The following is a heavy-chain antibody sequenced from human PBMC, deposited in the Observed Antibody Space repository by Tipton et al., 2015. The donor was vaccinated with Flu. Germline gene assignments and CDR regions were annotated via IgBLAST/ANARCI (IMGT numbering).Heavy chain of an antibody. Sequence: RSLRLSCAASGFTFSNFAMHWVRQAPGKGLEWVAGIWYDGSNKYYADSVKGRFTISRDNSKNTLYLQMNSLRAEDTAAYYCARGYDILTDGGGYFDYWGQGTLVTVSS. CDR1: GFTFSNFA. V-gene: IGHV3-33*01. J-gene: IGHJ4*02. D-gene: IGHD3-9*01. CDR2: IWYDGSNK. CDR3: ARGYDILTDGGGYFDY.